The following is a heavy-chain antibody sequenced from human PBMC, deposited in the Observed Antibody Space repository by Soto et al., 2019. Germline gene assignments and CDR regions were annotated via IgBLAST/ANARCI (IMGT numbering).Heavy chain of an antibody. CDR1: GGSISSYY. CDR2: IYYSGST. V-gene: IGHV4-59*08. CDR3: ARRYGYSFDY. Sequence: SETRSLTCTVSGGSISSYYWSWIRQPPGKGLEWIGYIYYSGSTNYNPSLKSRVTISVDTSKNQFSLKLSSVTAADTAVYYCARRYGYSFDYWGQGTLVTVS. D-gene: IGHD1-1*01. J-gene: IGHJ4*02.